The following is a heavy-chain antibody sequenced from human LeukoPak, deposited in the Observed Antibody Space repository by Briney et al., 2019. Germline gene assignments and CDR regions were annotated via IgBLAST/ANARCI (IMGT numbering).Heavy chain of an antibody. J-gene: IGHJ4*02. D-gene: IGHD1-1*01. CDR2: ISGDGGST. Sequence: GGSLRLSCAASGFTFDDYAMHWVRQAPGKGLEWVSLISGDGGSTYYADSVKGRFTISRDNSKHSLYLQMNSLRTEDTALYYCAKDGGAGTTCSEWGQGTLVTVSS. V-gene: IGHV3-43*02. CDR1: GFTFDDYA. CDR3: AKDGGAGTTCSE.